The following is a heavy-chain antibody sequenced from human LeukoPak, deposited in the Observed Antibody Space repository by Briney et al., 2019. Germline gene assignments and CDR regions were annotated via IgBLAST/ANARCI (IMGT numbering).Heavy chain of an antibody. CDR1: GGSFSGYY. CDR3: ARATGSSVRGSYYFDY. Sequence: PSETLSLTCAVYGGSFSGYYWSWIRQHPGKGLEWIGYIYYSGSTYYNPSLKSRVTISVDTSKTQFSLRLSSVTAADTAVYYCARATGSSVRGSYYFDYWGQGTLVTVSS. CDR2: IYYSGST. V-gene: IGHV4-31*11. J-gene: IGHJ4*02. D-gene: IGHD6-6*01.